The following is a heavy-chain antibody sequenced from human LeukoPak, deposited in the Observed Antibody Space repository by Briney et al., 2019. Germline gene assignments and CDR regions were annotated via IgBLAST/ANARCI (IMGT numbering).Heavy chain of an antibody. CDR2: IYYSGST. Sequence: SETLSLTCTVSGDSSSGHSYFWGWIRQAPGKGLEWIGYIYYSGSTNYNPSLKSRVTISVDTSKNQFSLKLSSVTAADTAVYYCARTKWELPSFDYWGQGTLVTVSS. J-gene: IGHJ4*02. CDR3: ARTKWELPSFDY. D-gene: IGHD1-26*01. V-gene: IGHV4-61*01. CDR1: GDSSSGHSYF.